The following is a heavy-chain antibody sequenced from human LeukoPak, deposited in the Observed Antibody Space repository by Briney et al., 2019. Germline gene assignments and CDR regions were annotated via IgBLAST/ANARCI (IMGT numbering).Heavy chain of an antibody. Sequence: SETLSLTRTVSGGSISSSSYYWGWIRQPPGKGLEWIGSIYYSGSTYYNPSLKSRVTISVDTSKNQFSLKLSSVTAADTAVYYCARYCSGGSCQGGAFDIWGQGTMVTVSS. CDR1: GGSISSSSYY. CDR2: IYYSGST. D-gene: IGHD2-15*01. V-gene: IGHV4-39*07. J-gene: IGHJ3*02. CDR3: ARYCSGGSCQGGAFDI.